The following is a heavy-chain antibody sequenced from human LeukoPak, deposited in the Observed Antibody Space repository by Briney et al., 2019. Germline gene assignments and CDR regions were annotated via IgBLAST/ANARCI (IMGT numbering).Heavy chain of an antibody. CDR3: ARDHYARLRGGFFY. CDR1: GGTFSSYA. J-gene: IGHJ4*02. Sequence: ASVKVSCKASGGTFSSYAISWVRQAPGQGLEWMGGIIPIFGTANYAQKFQGRVTITKDESMSTDYMELSRLRSEDTAVYYCARDHYARLRGGFFYWGQGTLVTVSS. D-gene: IGHD4-17*01. CDR2: IIPIFGTA. V-gene: IGHV1-69*05.